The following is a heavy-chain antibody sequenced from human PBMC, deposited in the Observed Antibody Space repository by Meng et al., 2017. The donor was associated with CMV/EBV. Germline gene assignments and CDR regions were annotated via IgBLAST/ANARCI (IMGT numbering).Heavy chain of an antibody. CDR3: ARGGY. J-gene: IGHJ4*02. CDR2: ISSSSSYI. Sequence: PLVGCGGGLVTPGVSLRLSCAASGFTFSSYSMNWVRPAPGKGLEWVSSISSSSSYIDYADSVKGRFTISRDNAKNSLYLQMNSLRAEDTAVYYCARGGYWGQGTLVTVSS. CDR1: GFTFSSYS. V-gene: IGHV3-21*01.